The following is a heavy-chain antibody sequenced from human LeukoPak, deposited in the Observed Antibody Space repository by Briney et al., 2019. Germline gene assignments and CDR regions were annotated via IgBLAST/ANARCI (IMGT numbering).Heavy chain of an antibody. CDR2: INPNSGGT. V-gene: IGHV1-2*02. CDR3: ARDSSITTPRGGFDI. D-gene: IGHD3-22*01. J-gene: IGHJ3*02. Sequence: GASVKVSCKASGYMFIGYYIHWVRQAPGQGLEWVGWINPNSGGTNYAQKFRGRVTMTRAPSINTAYMEVISLASDDTAVYYCARDSSITTPRGGFDIWDQGTKVTVSS. CDR1: GYMFIGYY.